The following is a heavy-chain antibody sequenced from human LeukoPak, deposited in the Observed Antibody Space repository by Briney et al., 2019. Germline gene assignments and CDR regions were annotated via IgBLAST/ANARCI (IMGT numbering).Heavy chain of an antibody. D-gene: IGHD1-26*01. V-gene: IGHV4-4*09. CDR2: IYTSGNT. CDR1: GASISSYY. J-gene: IGHJ4*02. Sequence: SETLSLSCTVSGASISSYYWNWIRQPPGKGLEWIGYIYTSGNTNYNPSLKSRVTISVDTSKNQFSLKLSSVTAADTAVYYCARGGSYGYWGQGTLVTVSS. CDR3: ARGGSYGY.